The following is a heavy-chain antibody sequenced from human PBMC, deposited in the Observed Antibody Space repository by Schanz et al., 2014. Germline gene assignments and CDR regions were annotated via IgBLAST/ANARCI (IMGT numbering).Heavy chain of an antibody. CDR2: ISYAGNNE. J-gene: IGHJ4*02. D-gene: IGHD2-21*01. CDR1: GFTFSSYG. V-gene: IGHV3-30*18. CDR3: AKDTGDCHGGACYCFEY. Sequence: QVQLAESGGGVVQPGRSRRLSCEASGFTFSSYGMHWVRQAPGKGLEWVAVISYAGNNEDYADSVKGRFSISRDNSQNTLYLQMDSLRPEDTAVYFCAKDTGDCHGGACYCFEYWGLGILVTVSS.